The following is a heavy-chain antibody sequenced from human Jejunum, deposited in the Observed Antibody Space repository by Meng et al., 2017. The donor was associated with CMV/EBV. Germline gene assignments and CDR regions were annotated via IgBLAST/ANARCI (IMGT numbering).Heavy chain of an antibody. Sequence: FEYFALPWVRQAPGKGLEWVAGIVWHSGSIGYADSVEGRFTISRDNAKNSLYLQMNSLTTEDTALYYCAKVSMAARRGTGGLDVWGQGTTVTVSS. D-gene: IGHD3-16*01. CDR3: AKVSMAARRGTGGLDV. J-gene: IGHJ6*02. CDR1: FEYFA. CDR2: IVWHSGSI. V-gene: IGHV3-9*01.